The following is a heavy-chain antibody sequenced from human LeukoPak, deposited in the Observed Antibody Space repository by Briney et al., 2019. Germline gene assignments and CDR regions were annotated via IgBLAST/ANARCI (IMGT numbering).Heavy chain of an antibody. CDR2: ISYDGSNK. CDR3: AAIFGMITSDY. Sequence: PGRSLRLSCAASGFTFSNYDMHWVRQAPGKGLEWVAVISYDGSNKYYADSVKGRFTISRDNSKNTLYLQVNSLRAKDTAMYYCAAIFGMITSDYWGQGTLVTVSS. J-gene: IGHJ4*02. CDR1: GFTFSNYD. V-gene: IGHV3-30*03. D-gene: IGHD3-3*01.